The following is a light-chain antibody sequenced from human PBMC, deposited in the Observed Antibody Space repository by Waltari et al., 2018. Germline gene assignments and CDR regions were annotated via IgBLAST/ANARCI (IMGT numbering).Light chain of an antibody. Sequence: EIVSTQSPATLSLFQGENATLSCRTSHSTGVSLAWYEQRPGQAHRLLISGAFNRATGIPARVSGSGSGTDCTLTIISLEREDFAVCYCQQQRNFSFGPGTKVDIK. CDR2: GAF. V-gene: IGKV3-11*01. CDR1: HSTGVS. CDR3: QQQRNFS. J-gene: IGKJ3*01.